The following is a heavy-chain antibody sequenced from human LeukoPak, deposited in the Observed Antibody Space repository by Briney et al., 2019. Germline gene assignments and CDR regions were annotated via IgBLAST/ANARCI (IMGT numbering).Heavy chain of an antibody. V-gene: IGHV3-23*01. J-gene: IGHJ4*02. CDR3: ARGPGDYGFDY. CDR1: GFTFSNYA. CDR2: ISGSGGST. Sequence: GGSLRLSCSASGFTFSNYAMSWVRQAPGKGLEWVSAISGSGGSTYYADSVKGRFTISRDNSENTLYLQMNSLRAEDTAVYYCARGPGDYGFDYWGQGTLVTVSS. D-gene: IGHD4-17*01.